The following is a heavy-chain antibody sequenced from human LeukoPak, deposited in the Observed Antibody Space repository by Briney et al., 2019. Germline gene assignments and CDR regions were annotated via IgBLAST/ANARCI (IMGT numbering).Heavy chain of an antibody. CDR3: AKVPARSTFGGVTFDY. D-gene: IGHD3-16*01. J-gene: IGHJ4*02. CDR2: INEDGGGK. CDR1: GFTFGNYW. Sequence: GSLRLSCAASGFTFGNYWMTWVRQAPGKGLEWVASINEDGGGKYYVDSVRGRFSISRDNAKNSVSLQMNGLRAEDTAVYYCAKVPARSTFGGVTFDYWGQGTLVTASS. V-gene: IGHV3-7*03.